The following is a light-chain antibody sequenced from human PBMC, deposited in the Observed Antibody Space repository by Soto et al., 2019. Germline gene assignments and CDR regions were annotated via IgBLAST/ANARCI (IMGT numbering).Light chain of an antibody. CDR2: CAS. Sequence: DIVMTQYPDSLAVSLGERATINCKSSQSVFYSSNNKNYLAWYQQKPGQPPKLLIYCASTRESGVPDRFSGSGSGTDFTLTISSLQAEDVAVYYCQQYYSTPRTFGQGTKLEIK. CDR3: QQYYSTPRT. V-gene: IGKV4-1*01. J-gene: IGKJ2*01. CDR1: QSVFYSSNNKNY.